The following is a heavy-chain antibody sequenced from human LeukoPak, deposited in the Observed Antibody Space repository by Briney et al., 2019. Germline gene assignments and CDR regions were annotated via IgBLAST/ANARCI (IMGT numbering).Heavy chain of an antibody. D-gene: IGHD6-19*01. CDR1: GGSISSSSYY. J-gene: IGHJ4*02. CDR3: ARHGYSSGSFDY. V-gene: IGHV4-39*01. Sequence: SETLSLTCTVSGGSISSSSYYWGWIRQPPGKGLEWIVSMDYSGSTYYNPSLKSRITITVDTTKNQFSLKLSSVTAADTAVYYCARHGYSSGSFDYWGQGTLVTVSS. CDR2: MDYSGST.